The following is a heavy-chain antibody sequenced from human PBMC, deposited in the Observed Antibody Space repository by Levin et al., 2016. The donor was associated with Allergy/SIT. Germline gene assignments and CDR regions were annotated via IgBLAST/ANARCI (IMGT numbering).Heavy chain of an antibody. Sequence: GSLRLSCTVSGGSISSYYWSWIRQPPGKGLEWIGYIYYSGSTNYNPSLKSRVTISVDTSKNQFSLKLSSVTAADTAVYYCAGYSGSYSLYWGQGTLVTVSS. CDR3: AGYSGSYSLY. V-gene: IGHV4-59*01. CDR2: IYYSGST. D-gene: IGHD1-26*01. CDR1: GGSISSYY. J-gene: IGHJ4*02.